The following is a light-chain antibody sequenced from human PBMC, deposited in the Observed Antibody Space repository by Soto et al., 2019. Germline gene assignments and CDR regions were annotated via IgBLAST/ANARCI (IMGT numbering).Light chain of an antibody. CDR3: QRYDSLPPD. J-gene: IGKJ5*01. V-gene: IGKV1-33*01. CDR1: HDIKKF. Sequence: DIQMTQSPSSLSASVGDRVTITCQASHDIKKFLNWLQEKPGKAPELLIYDSSNLQTGVPSRFSGRGSGAHFTFTISSLPPEDLATEYCQRYDSLPPDIGQGTRLYIK. CDR2: DSS.